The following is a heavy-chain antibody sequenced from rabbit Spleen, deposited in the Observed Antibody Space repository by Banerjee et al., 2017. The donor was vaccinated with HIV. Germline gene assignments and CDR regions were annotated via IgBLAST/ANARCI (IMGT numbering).Heavy chain of an antibody. D-gene: IGHD1-1*01. V-gene: IGHV1S45*01. CDR3: ARDLVAVIGWNFNL. Sequence: QEQLEESGGDLVKPEGSLTLTCTASGFSFSSSYWICWVRQAPGKGLEWIACIDTSNGDTDYANWPKGRFTISKTSSTTVTLQMTSLTAADTATYFCARDLVAVIGWNFNLWGPGTLVTVS. CDR2: IDTSNGDT. CDR1: GFSFSSSYW. J-gene: IGHJ4*01.